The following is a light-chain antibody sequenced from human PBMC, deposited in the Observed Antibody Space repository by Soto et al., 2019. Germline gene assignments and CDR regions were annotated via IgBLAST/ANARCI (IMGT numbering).Light chain of an antibody. Sequence: DIQMTQSPPTLPAFVGDTVTITCRASQSVSSWLAWYQQKPGTAPNLLIYDASSLASGVPSRFSGSGSGTKFTLTIRSLQPDDFAIYYCQQYISFPKTFGQGTKVEMK. CDR2: DAS. V-gene: IGKV1-5*01. J-gene: IGKJ1*01. CDR3: QQYISFPKT. CDR1: QSVSSW.